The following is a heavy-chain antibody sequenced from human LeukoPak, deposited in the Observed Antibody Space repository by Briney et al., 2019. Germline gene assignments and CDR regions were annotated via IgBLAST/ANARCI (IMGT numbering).Heavy chain of an antibody. CDR2: INHSGST. CDR3: ARGGEENWFDP. CDR1: GESFSGYY. J-gene: IGHJ5*02. V-gene: IGHV4-34*01. Sequence: SETLSLTCAVYGESFSGYYWSWIRQPPGKGLEWIGEINHSGSTNYNPSLKSRVTISVDTSKNQFSLKLSSVTAADTAVYYCARGGEENWFDPWGQGTLVTVSS.